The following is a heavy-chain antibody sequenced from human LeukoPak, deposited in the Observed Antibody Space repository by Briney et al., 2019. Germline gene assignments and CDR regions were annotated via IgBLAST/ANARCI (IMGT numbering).Heavy chain of an antibody. V-gene: IGHV3-30-3*01. CDR1: GFTFSYYA. Sequence: PGRSLRLSCAASGFTFSYYAMHWVRQAPGKGLEWVAVISHDGSNRNFADSVKGRFTISRDNSKNTLSLQMSRLRVEDTAVYYCARGEYYYDTSGPYYWGQGTLVTVSS. J-gene: IGHJ4*02. D-gene: IGHD3-22*01. CDR2: ISHDGSNR. CDR3: ARGEYYYDTSGPYY.